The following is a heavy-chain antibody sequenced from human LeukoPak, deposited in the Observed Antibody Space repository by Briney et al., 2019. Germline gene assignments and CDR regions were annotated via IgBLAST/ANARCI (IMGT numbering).Heavy chain of an antibody. CDR3: VRRRVWGLSSNWVEV. V-gene: IGHV3-13*04. CDR2: FIPAGDR. D-gene: IGHD7-27*01. CDR1: GFTLSMHD. J-gene: IGHJ5*02. Sequence: PGGSLRLSYEASGFTLSMHDMHWLRQAAGKGLEWVSGFIPAGDRYYAESVKGRFTISRENAKSSLYLEMNSLRVGDTAVYYCVRRRVWGLSSNWVEVCVQGTLVIVSS.